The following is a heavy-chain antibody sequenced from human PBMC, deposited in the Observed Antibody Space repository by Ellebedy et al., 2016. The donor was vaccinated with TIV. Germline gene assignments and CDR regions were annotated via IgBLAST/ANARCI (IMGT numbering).Heavy chain of an antibody. CDR3: ARLPHGSVFGYFDY. CDR1: GGSISSDF. Sequence: MPSETLSLTCTVSGGSISSDFWGWFRQPPGEGLEWIGYMDYRGRMNHNPSLKSRVTISLDTSKTQFALKLTSVTAADTAVYYCARLPHGSVFGYFDYWGQGTLVTVSS. CDR2: MDYRGRM. D-gene: IGHD2-2*03. J-gene: IGHJ4*02. V-gene: IGHV4-59*01.